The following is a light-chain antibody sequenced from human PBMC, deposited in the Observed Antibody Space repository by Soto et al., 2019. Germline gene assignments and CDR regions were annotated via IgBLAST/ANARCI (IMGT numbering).Light chain of an antibody. V-gene: IGKV3-15*01. CDR1: QSVSSN. CDR3: QQYNNWPLT. J-gene: IGKJ3*01. CDR2: GAS. Sequence: EIVMTQSPATLSVSPGERATLSCRASQSVSSNLAWYQQKPGQAPRLLIYGASTRATVIPARFSGSGSGTEFTLTISSLQSEDFAVYYCQQYNNWPLTFGPGTKVDI.